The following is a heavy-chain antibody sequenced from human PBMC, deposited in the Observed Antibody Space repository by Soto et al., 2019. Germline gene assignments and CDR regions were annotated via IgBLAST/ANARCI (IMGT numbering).Heavy chain of an antibody. CDR1: GGSISSGDYY. Sequence: SETLSPTCTVSGGSISSGDYYWSWIRQPPGKGLEWIGYIYYSGSTYYNPSLKSRVTISVDTSKNQFSLKLSSVTAADTAVYYCARDLSYYYDSSGYADAFDIWGQGTMVTV. D-gene: IGHD3-22*01. CDR2: IYYSGST. J-gene: IGHJ3*02. CDR3: ARDLSYYYDSSGYADAFDI. V-gene: IGHV4-30-4*01.